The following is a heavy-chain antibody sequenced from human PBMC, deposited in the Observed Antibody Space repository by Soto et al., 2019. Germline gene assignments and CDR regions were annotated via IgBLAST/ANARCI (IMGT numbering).Heavy chain of an antibody. CDR2: IYPGDSDT. D-gene: IGHD2-21*02. CDR1: GYSFTSYW. CDR3: ATTFLAYCGGDCYSPFYYGMDV. Sequence: GESLKISCKGSGYSFTSYWIGWVRQMPGKGLEWMGIIYPGDSDTRYSPSFQGQVTISADKSISIAYLQWSSLKASDTAMYYCATTFLAYCGGDCYSPFYYGMDVWGQGTTVTVSS. J-gene: IGHJ6*02. V-gene: IGHV5-51*01.